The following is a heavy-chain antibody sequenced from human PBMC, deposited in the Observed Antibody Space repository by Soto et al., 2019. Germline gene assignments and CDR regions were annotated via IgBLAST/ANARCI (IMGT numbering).Heavy chain of an antibody. CDR2: ISGSGGST. Sequence: PGGSLRLSCAASGFTVSSNYMSWVRQAPGKGLEWVSAISGSGGSTYYADSVKGRFTISRDNSKNTLYLQMSSLRAEDTAVYYCAKVMVKNWFDPWGQGTLVTAPQ. V-gene: IGHV3-23*01. CDR1: GFTVSSNY. CDR3: AKVMVKNWFDP. J-gene: IGHJ5*02. D-gene: IGHD5-18*01.